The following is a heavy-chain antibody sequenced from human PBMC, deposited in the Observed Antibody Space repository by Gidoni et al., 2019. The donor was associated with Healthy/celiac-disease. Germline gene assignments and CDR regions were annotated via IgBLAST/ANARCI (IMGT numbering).Heavy chain of an antibody. D-gene: IGHD2-15*01. J-gene: IGHJ4*02. V-gene: IGHV3-21*01. Sequence: EVQLVESGGGLVKPGGSLRLSCAASGFTFSSYSMNWVRQAPGKGLEWVSSISSSSSYIYYAYSVKGRFTISRDNAKNSLYLQMNSLRAEDTAVYYCARDMAGGNYFDYWGQGTLVTVSS. CDR1: GFTFSSYS. CDR2: ISSSSSYI. CDR3: ARDMAGGNYFDY.